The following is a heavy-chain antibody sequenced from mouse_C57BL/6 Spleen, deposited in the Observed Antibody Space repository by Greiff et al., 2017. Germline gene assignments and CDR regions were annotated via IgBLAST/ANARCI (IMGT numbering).Heavy chain of an antibody. CDR2: INPNNGGT. J-gene: IGHJ2*01. D-gene: IGHD1-1*02. CDR1: GYTFTDYY. V-gene: IGHV1-26*01. Sequence: EVQLQQSGPELVKPGASVKISCKASGYTFTDYYMNWVKQSHGKSLEWIGDINPNNGGTSYNQKFKGKATLTVDKSSSTAYMELRSLTSEDSAVYYCARSVGGPYYFDYWGQGTTLTVSS. CDR3: ARSVGGPYYFDY.